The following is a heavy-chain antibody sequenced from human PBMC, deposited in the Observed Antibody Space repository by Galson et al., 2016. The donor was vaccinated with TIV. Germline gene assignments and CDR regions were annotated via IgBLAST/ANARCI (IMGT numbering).Heavy chain of an antibody. D-gene: IGHD3-3*01. CDR3: ARGGWSGDPGDYHYYYMDV. Sequence: SVKVSCKASGGTFTSFAISWVRQSRGQGLEWMGGTVPMFGIVTYAQKFQGKITLTADASTSTAYMELRSLGSDDTAVYYCARGGWSGDPGDYHYYYMDVWGKGTTVIVSS. CDR2: TVPMFGIV. J-gene: IGHJ6*03. CDR1: GGTFTSFA. V-gene: IGHV1-69*13.